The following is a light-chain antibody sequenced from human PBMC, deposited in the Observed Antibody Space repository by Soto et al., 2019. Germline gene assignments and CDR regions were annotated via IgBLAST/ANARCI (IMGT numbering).Light chain of an antibody. CDR2: DVR. Sequence: QSALTQPASVSGSPGQSITISCTGTSDDIGANNYVSWYQQHPGKAPKLIIYDVRNRPWGVSHRFSGSKSGNTASLTIAGLQAEDEAEYHCSSYTGSNTHVVFGGGTKLTVL. V-gene: IGLV2-14*01. CDR3: SSYTGSNTHVV. CDR1: SDDIGANNY. J-gene: IGLJ2*01.